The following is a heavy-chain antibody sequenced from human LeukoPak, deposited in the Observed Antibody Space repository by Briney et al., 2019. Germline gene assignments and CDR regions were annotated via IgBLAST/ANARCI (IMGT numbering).Heavy chain of an antibody. Sequence: SVKVSCKASGYTFSSYDFTWVRQAPGQGLEWMGGIIPIFGTANYAQKFQGRVTITTDESTSTAYMELSSLRSEDTAVYYCARSKALTIPYMDVWGKGTTVTVSS. J-gene: IGHJ6*03. CDR1: GYTFSSYD. CDR3: ARSKALTIPYMDV. V-gene: IGHV1-69*05. CDR2: IIPIFGTA. D-gene: IGHD3-3*01.